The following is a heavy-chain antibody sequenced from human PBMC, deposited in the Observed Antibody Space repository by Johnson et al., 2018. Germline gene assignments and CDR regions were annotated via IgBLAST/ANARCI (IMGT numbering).Heavy chain of an antibody. Sequence: VQLVESGGGLAQPGGSQRLSCAASGFTLSSNAYAMSWVRQAPGKGLEWVSAISRDSTTTYYTDSVKGRFTISRDDSKNTLYLKQNSLRAEDTAIYYCASDVRGPTPPYYFDSWGQGPLVTVSS. V-gene: IGHV3-23*04. CDR2: ISRDSTTT. CDR3: ASDVRGPTPPYYFDS. CDR1: GFTLSSNAYA. J-gene: IGHJ4*02. D-gene: IGHD3-10*02.